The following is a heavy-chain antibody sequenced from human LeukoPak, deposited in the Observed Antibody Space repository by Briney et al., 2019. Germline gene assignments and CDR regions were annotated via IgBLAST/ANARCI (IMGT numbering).Heavy chain of an antibody. CDR3: AKDRYCSSTSCPDPDAFDI. CDR1: GFTFSSYS. CDR2: ISSSSSYI. Sequence: GGSLRLSCAASGFTFSSYSMNWVRQAPGKGLEWVSSISSSSSYIYYADSVKGRFTISGDNSKNTLYLQMNSLRAEDTAVYYCAKDRYCSSTSCPDPDAFDIWGQGTMVTVSS. D-gene: IGHD2-2*01. V-gene: IGHV3-21*01. J-gene: IGHJ3*02.